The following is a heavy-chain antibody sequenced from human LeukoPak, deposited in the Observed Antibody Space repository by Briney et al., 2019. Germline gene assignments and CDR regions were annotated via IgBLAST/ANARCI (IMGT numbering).Heavy chain of an antibody. CDR2: IYYSGST. V-gene: IGHV4-39*07. J-gene: IGHJ4*02. Sequence: SETLFLTCTVSGGSISSSSYYWGWIRQPPGKGLEWIGSIYYSGSTYYNPSLKSRVTISVDTSKNQFSLKLSSVTAADTAVYYCARGVDTAMADFDYWGQGTLVTVSS. CDR1: GGSISSSSYY. D-gene: IGHD5-18*01. CDR3: ARGVDTAMADFDY.